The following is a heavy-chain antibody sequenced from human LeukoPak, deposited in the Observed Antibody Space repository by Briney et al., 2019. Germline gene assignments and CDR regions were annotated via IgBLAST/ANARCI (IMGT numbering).Heavy chain of an antibody. CDR1: GGSFSSGGYY. V-gene: IGHV4-31*03. J-gene: IGHJ6*02. D-gene: IGHD2-2*02. CDR2: IYYSGST. Sequence: SETLSLTCTVSGGSFSSGGYYWRWVRQHPGRGGEWIGYIYYSGSTYYNPSLKSRVTISVDTSKNQFSLKLSSVTAPDTAVYYCARDGGYCSSTSCYTPGYYYGMDVWGQGTTVTVSS. CDR3: ARDGGYCSSTSCYTPGYYYGMDV.